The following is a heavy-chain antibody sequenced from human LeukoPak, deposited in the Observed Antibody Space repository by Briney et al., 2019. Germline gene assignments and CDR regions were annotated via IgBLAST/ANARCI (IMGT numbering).Heavy chain of an antibody. V-gene: IGHV4-59*12. Sequence: SETLSLTCTVSGGSINSYYWNWIRQSPGKGLEWIGYIHYSGSTNYNPSLKSRVTISVDTSKNQFSLKLSSVTAADTAVYYCARAPGRRGSLKIDYWGQGTLVTVSS. D-gene: IGHD2-15*01. CDR2: IHYSGST. CDR1: GGSINSYY. J-gene: IGHJ4*02. CDR3: ARAPGRRGSLKIDY.